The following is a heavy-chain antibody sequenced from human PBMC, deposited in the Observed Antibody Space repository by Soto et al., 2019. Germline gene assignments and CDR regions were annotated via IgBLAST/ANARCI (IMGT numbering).Heavy chain of an antibody. J-gene: IGHJ6*02. Sequence: SETLSLTCNVSGGPISNYYWSWVRQPAGKGLEWVGRIYSDGATNYSPSLKSRVFMSLDMSGNQFSLQLNSVTAADTAVYYCSRVGCSNSNCQTRGMDVWGQGTTVTVSS. CDR1: GGPISNYY. D-gene: IGHD2-2*01. V-gene: IGHV4-4*07. CDR2: IYSDGAT. CDR3: SRVGCSNSNCQTRGMDV.